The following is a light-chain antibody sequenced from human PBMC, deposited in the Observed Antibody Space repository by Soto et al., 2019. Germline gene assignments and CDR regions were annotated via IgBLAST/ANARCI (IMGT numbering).Light chain of an antibody. Sequence: EIVMTQSPVTLSVSPGDRATLSCRASQSVNSNLAWYQHKPGQTPKLLIYVASTRATGIPARFSDSGSGTEFTVTISGLKSEDFAVYYCQQYNVWPLTFGGGTKVEF. CDR2: VAS. CDR3: QQYNVWPLT. CDR1: QSVNSN. J-gene: IGKJ4*01. V-gene: IGKV3-15*01.